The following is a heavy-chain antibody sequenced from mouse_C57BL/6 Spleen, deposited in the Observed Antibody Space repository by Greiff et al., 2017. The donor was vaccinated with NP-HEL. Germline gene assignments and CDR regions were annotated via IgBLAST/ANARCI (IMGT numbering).Heavy chain of an antibody. CDR3: ARTYFEGFAY. J-gene: IGHJ3*01. Sequence: DVQLQESGPGLVKPSQSLSLTCSVTGYSITSGYYWNWIRQFPGSKLEWMGYISYDGSNNYNPSLKNRISITRDTSKNQFFLKLNSVTTEDTATYYCARTYFEGFAYWGQGTLVTVSA. V-gene: IGHV3-6*01. D-gene: IGHD5-1*01. CDR1: GYSITSGYY. CDR2: ISYDGSN.